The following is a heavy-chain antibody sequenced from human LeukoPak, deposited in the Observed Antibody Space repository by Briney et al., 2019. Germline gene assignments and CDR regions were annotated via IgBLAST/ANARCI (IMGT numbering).Heavy chain of an antibody. CDR1: GGSISSYY. Sequence: PSETLSLTCTVSGGSISSYYWGWIRQPPGKGLEWIGSIYYSGSTYYNPSLKSRVTISVDTSKNQFSLKLSSVTAADTAVYYCARIAVAGSWAFDYWGQGTLVTVSS. CDR2: IYYSGST. D-gene: IGHD6-19*01. CDR3: ARIAVAGSWAFDY. V-gene: IGHV4-39*07. J-gene: IGHJ4*02.